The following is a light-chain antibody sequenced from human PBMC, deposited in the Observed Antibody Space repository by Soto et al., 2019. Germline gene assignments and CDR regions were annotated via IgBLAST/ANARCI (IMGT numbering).Light chain of an antibody. J-gene: IGKJ2*01. CDR3: QQYGISPYT. CDR1: QSVSSSY. Sequence: EIVLTQSPGTLSLSPGERATLSCRASQSVSSSYLAWYQQKPGQAPRLLIDGASSRATGIPDRFSGSGSGTDFTLTISRLEPEDFAVYYCQQYGISPYTFGQGTKLEIK. CDR2: GAS. V-gene: IGKV3-20*01.